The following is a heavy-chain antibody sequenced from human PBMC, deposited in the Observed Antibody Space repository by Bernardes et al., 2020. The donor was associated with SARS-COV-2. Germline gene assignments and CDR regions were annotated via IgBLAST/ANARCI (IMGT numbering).Heavy chain of an antibody. Sequence: GGSLRLSCAASGFTFSSYGMHWVRQAPGKGLEWGAGISYDGSNKYYADSVKGRFTISRDIPKNTLYLQMNSLRAEDTAFYYCVRGAGWTGSYTPHFDSWGQGTLVTVSS. CDR2: ISYDGSNK. V-gene: IGHV3-30*03. D-gene: IGHD3-3*01. J-gene: IGHJ4*02. CDR3: VRGAGWTGSYTPHFDS. CDR1: GFTFSSYG.